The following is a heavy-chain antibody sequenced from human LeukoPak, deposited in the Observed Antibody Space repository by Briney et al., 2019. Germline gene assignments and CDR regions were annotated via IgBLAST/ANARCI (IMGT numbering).Heavy chain of an antibody. CDR3: ARVGPYSSSWYYFDY. CDR2: ISSSSSYT. V-gene: IGHV3-11*05. Sequence: GGSLRLSCAASGFTFSDYYMSWIRQAPGKGLEWVSYISSSSSYTNYADSVKGRFTISRDNAKNSLYLQMNSLRAEDTAVYYCARVGPYSSSWYYFDYWGQGTLVTVSS. CDR1: GFTFSDYY. D-gene: IGHD6-13*01. J-gene: IGHJ4*02.